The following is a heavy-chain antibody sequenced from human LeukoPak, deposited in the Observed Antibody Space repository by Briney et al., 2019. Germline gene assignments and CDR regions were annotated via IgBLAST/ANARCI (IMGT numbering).Heavy chain of an antibody. V-gene: IGHV3-48*04. J-gene: IGHJ4*02. CDR2: ISSSSSTI. Sequence: PGGSLRLSCAASGFTFSSYSMNWVRQAPGKGLEWVSYISSSSSTIYYADSVKGRFTISRDNAKNSLYLQMNSLRAEDTAVYYCAKAEPPYYDFWSGHLDYWGQGTLVTVSS. D-gene: IGHD3-3*01. CDR3: AKAEPPYYDFWSGHLDY. CDR1: GFTFSSYS.